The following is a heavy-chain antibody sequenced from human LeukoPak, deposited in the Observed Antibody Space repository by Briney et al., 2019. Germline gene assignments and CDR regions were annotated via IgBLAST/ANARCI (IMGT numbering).Heavy chain of an antibody. V-gene: IGHV1-69*06. CDR1: GGTFTSYA. CDR2: IIPIFGTA. J-gene: IGHJ4*02. Sequence: ASVKVSCKASGGTFTSYAIAWGQQAPGQGLEWMGGIIPIFGTANYAQKFQGRVTITADKSTSTAYMELRSLRSDDTAVYCCARVEYYDFWSGYLDWGQGTLVTVSS. D-gene: IGHD3-3*01. CDR3: ARVEYYDFWSGYLD.